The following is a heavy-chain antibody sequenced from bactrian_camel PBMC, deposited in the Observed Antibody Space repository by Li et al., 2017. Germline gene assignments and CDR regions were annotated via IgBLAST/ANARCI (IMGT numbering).Heavy chain of an antibody. D-gene: IGHD1*01. CDR1: TYHYSDNC. CDR2: ITSSGGRT. J-gene: IGHJ4*01. V-gene: IGHV3S1*01. Sequence: QVQLVESGGGSVEAGGSLRISCAISTYHYSDNCVAWFRQATGKALEWVSSITSSGGRTDYADSVKGRFTISRDNAKNTLFLQLSSLKTEDTAMYYCATGAFGTSIASDISRRGTQVTVS.